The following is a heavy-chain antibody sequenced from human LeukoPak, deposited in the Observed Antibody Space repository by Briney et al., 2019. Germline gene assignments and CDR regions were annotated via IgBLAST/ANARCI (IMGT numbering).Heavy chain of an antibody. J-gene: IGHJ4*02. CDR1: GLTFSIYA. V-gene: IGHV3-23*01. CDR2: ITSGFTP. D-gene: IGHD1-26*01. Sequence: GGSLSLSCAASGLTFSIYAMSWVRQAPGKGLEWVSGITSGFTPHYADSVKGRFTISRDNSKNTFHLQMNSLRAEDTAVYYCAKDYSDSRVGHVFFEYWGQGTLVTVSS. CDR3: AKDYSDSRVGHVFFEY.